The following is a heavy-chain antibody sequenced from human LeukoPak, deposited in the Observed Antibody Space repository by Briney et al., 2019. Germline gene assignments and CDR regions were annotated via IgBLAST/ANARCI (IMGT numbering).Heavy chain of an antibody. Sequence: GGSLRLSCAASGFTFNNYIMNWVRQAPGKGLEWVSSISSSSDYIYYADSVKCRFAISRDNAKNSLYLQMNGLRVEDTAVYYCARVYYASWSGQPLSQHWLDPWGQGTLVTVSS. J-gene: IGHJ5*02. V-gene: IGHV3-21*01. CDR2: ISSSSDYI. CDR1: GFTFNNYI. CDR3: ARVYYASWSGQPLSQHWLDP. D-gene: IGHD3-3*01.